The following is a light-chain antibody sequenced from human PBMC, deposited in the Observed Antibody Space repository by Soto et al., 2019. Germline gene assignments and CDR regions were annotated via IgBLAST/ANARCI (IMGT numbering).Light chain of an antibody. J-gene: IGKJ5*01. CDR1: QSISDW. Sequence: DIQMTQSPATLSASIGDRVTITCRASQSISDWLAWHQQKPGKAPKLLIYEVSTLQSGVPSRFSGSGSGTDFTLTISSLQPEDFATYYCQHLNGYPITFGQGTRLEIK. CDR2: EVS. V-gene: IGKV1-5*01. CDR3: QHLNGYPIT.